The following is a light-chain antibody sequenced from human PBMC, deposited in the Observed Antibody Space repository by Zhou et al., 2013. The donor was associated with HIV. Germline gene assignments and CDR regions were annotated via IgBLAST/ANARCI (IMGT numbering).Light chain of an antibody. V-gene: IGKV1-33*01. Sequence: DIQMTQSPSSLSASVGDRVTITCQASQDISNYLNWYQQKPGKAPKLLIYDASNLETGVPSRFSGSGYGTDFTLTINGLQVDDFATYYCQQANRFPQTFGQGTKVEIK. J-gene: IGKJ2*01. CDR2: DAS. CDR3: QQANRFPQT. CDR1: QDISNY.